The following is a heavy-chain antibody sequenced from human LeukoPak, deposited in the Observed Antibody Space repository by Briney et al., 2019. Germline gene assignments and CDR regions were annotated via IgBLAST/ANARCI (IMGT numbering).Heavy chain of an antibody. Sequence: PSETLSLTCTVSGGSISSGGYYWSWIRQPPGKGLEWIGYFYSSGSTNYSPSLKSRVAMSVDTSKSQFSLKLSSVTAADTAVYYCARHSHTSAIAAPGPDFDHWGQGTLVTVSS. CDR3: ARHSHTSAIAAPGPDFDH. J-gene: IGHJ4*02. CDR1: GGSISSGGYY. V-gene: IGHV4-61*08. CDR2: FYSSGST. D-gene: IGHD6-13*01.